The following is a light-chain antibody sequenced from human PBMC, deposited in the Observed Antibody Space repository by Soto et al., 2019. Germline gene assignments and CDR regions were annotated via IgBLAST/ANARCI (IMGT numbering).Light chain of an antibody. CDR3: VLLCSGERV. CDR2: RTN. Sequence: QTVVTQEPSLTVSPGGTVTLTCALTTGAVTSDYYPNWFQRKPGQALRTLIYRTNNKHSWTPARFSGSLLGGKAALTLSGVQTEDEADYYCVLLCSGERVFGGGTKLTVL. V-gene: IGLV7-43*01. CDR1: TGAVTSDYY. J-gene: IGLJ3*02.